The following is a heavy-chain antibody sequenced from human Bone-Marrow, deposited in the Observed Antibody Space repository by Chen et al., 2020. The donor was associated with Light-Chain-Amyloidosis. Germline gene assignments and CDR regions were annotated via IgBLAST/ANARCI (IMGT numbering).Heavy chain of an antibody. D-gene: IGHD1-26*01. J-gene: IGHJ4*02. CDR2: SRSRANSYAT. CDR3: TRLGSGSYSVAY. Sequence: VQLAESGGGLVQPGGSLRLSCAASGFTFSGSAMHWVRQASGKGLEWVGRSRSRANSYATAYGASVKGRFTISRDDSKNTAYLQMNSLKTEDTAVYYCTRLGSGSYSVAYWGQGTLVTVSS. V-gene: IGHV3-73*01. CDR1: GFTFSGSA.